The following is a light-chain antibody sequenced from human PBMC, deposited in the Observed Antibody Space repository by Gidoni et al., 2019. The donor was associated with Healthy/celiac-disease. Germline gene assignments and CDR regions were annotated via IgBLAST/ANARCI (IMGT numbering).Light chain of an antibody. CDR3: QVWDSSSDRV. CDR2: YDS. CDR1: NIGSKS. J-gene: IGLJ2*01. V-gene: IGLV3-21*04. Sequence: SYVLTQPPSVSVAPGKTARITWGGNNIGSKSVHWYQQKPGQAPVLVIYYDSDRPSGIPERFSGSNSGNTATLTISRVEAGDEADYYCQVWDSSSDRVFGGGTKLTVL.